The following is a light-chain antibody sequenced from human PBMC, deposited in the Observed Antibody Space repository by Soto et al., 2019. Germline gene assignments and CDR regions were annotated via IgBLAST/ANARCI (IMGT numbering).Light chain of an antibody. J-gene: IGKJ4*01. CDR2: SAS. V-gene: IGKV1-12*01. CDR3: KQSKSFPLT. Sequence: DIQMTQPPSSVSASVGDRVTITCRASQVIDNWLAWYQQKPGRAPKVLIYSASSLQSGVPSRFSGSSSGTDFTLTISSLQPEDFATYYCKQSKSFPLTFGGGTKVDIK. CDR1: QVIDNW.